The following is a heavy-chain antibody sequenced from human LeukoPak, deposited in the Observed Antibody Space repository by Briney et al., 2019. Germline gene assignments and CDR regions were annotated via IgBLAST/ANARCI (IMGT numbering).Heavy chain of an antibody. CDR2: IYYSGST. V-gene: IGHV4-39*01. CDR3: ARPYYDILTAGYYYYYMDV. J-gene: IGHJ6*03. D-gene: IGHD3-9*01. CDR1: GGSIGSSSYY. Sequence: PSETLSLTCNVSGGSIGSSSYYWGWIRQPPGKGLEWIGSIYYSGSTYYNPSLKSRVTISVDTSKNQFSLRLTSVTAADTAVYYCARPYYDILTAGYYYYYMDVWGKGTTVTVSS.